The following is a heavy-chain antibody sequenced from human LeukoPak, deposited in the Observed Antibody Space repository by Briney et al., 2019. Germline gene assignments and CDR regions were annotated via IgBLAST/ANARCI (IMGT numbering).Heavy chain of an antibody. CDR1: EFTFRSYE. V-gene: IGHV3-48*03. D-gene: IGHD1/OR15-1a*01. CDR2: ISNSDTTI. Sequence: GGSLRLSCAASEFTFRSYEMNWVRQAPGKGLEWISYISNSDTTIDYADSVKGRFTVSKDNSQTTIYLQMNSLRAEDTALYYCARGPLNTFGVDAWGHGTTVTVSS. CDR3: ARGPLNTFGVDA. J-gene: IGHJ6*02.